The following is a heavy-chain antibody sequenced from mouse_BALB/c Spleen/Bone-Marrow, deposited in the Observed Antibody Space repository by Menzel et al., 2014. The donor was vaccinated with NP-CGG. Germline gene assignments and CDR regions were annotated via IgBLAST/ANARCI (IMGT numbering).Heavy chain of an antibody. D-gene: IGHD1-1*01. J-gene: IGHJ4*01. Sequence: EVQLQQSGAELVKPGASVKLSCTASGFNIKDTYMYWVKQRPEQGLEWIGRIDPANGNTKYDPKFQGKATITADTSPNTAYLQLSSLTSEDTAVYYCARYRYYGSSYAMDYWGQGTSVTVSS. CDR3: ARYRYYGSSYAMDY. CDR2: IDPANGNT. V-gene: IGHV14-3*02. CDR1: GFNIKDTY.